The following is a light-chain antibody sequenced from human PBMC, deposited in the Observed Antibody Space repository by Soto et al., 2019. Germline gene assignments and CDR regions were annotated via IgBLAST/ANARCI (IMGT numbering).Light chain of an antibody. V-gene: IGKV2-28*01. CDR3: MQALQTPLT. J-gene: IGKJ5*01. CDR1: QSLLHSNGNNY. Sequence: DLVMTQSPLSLPVTPGEPASISCRSSQSLLHSNGNNYFDWYLQKPGQSPQLLIYLGSNRASGVPDRFSDSGSGTDFTLKISRVEAEDVGVYYCMQALQTPLTFGQGTRLEMK. CDR2: LGS.